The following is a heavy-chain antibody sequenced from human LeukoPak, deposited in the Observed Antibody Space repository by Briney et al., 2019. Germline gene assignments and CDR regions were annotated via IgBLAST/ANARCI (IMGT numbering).Heavy chain of an antibody. Sequence: GGSLRLSCAASGVTFSDYYMSWIRQAPGKGLEWVSYISSSSSYTNYADSVKGRFTISRDNAKNSLYLQMNSLRAEDTAVYYCAREYLYYYGSGSYGGMDVWGKGTTVTVSS. D-gene: IGHD3-10*01. CDR3: AREYLYYYGSGSYGGMDV. CDR1: GVTFSDYY. V-gene: IGHV3-11*06. J-gene: IGHJ6*04. CDR2: ISSSSSYT.